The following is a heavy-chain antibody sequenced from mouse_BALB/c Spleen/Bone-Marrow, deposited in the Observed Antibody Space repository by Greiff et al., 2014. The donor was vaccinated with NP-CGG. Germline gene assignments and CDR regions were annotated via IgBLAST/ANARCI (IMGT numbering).Heavy chain of an antibody. CDR3: TRDRGVQGYAMDY. CDR1: GFTFSDFY. V-gene: IGHV5-4*02. CDR2: ISDGGSYI. J-gene: IGHJ4*01. D-gene: IGHD2-14*01. Sequence: EVMLVESGGGLVKPGGPLKLSCAASGFTFSDFYMYWVRQTPEKRLEWVATISDGGSYIYYPDSVKGRFTISRDDAKNNLYLQMSSLKSEDTAMYYCTRDRGVQGYAMDYWGQGTLVTVSS.